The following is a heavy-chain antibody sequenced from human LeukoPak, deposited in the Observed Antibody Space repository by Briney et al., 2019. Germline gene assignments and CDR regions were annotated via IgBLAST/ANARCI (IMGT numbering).Heavy chain of an antibody. CDR2: IYHSGTT. D-gene: IGHD1-26*01. CDR3: ARGEGGTQPLGY. Sequence: SETLSLTCTVSGGSIRSSSHYWGWIRQPPGEGLEWIGIIYHSGTTYYNASLKSRVTISVDTSKNHFSLKLSSVTAADTAVYYCARGEGGTQPLGYWGQGTLVTVSS. V-gene: IGHV4-39*02. J-gene: IGHJ4*02. CDR1: GGSIRSSSHY.